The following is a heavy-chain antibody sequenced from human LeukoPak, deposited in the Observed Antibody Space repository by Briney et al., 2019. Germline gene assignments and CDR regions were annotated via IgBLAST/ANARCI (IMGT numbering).Heavy chain of an antibody. Sequence: GGSLRLSCAASGFTFSSYGMHWVRQAPGKGLEWVAVISYDGSNKYYADSVKGRFTISRDNSKNTLYLQMNSLRAEDTAVYYCAKSPPYGSGSYFSYYYMDVWGKGTTVTVSS. CDR2: ISYDGSNK. CDR1: GFTFSSYG. J-gene: IGHJ6*03. CDR3: AKSPPYGSGSYFSYYYMDV. D-gene: IGHD3-10*01. V-gene: IGHV3-30*18.